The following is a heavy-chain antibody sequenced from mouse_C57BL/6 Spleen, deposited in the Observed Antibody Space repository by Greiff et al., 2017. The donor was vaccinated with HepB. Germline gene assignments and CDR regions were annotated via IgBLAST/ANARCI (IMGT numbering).Heavy chain of an antibody. CDR3: ARTTVVATYWYFDV. D-gene: IGHD1-1*01. CDR2: IHPNSGST. Sequence: VKLQQPGAELVKPGASVKLSCKASGYTFTSYWMHWVKQRPGQGLEWIGMIHPNSGSTNYNEKFKSKATLTVDKSSSTAYMQLSSLTSEDSAVYYCARTTVVATYWYFDVWGTGTTVTVSS. CDR1: GYTFTSYW. V-gene: IGHV1-64*01. J-gene: IGHJ1*03.